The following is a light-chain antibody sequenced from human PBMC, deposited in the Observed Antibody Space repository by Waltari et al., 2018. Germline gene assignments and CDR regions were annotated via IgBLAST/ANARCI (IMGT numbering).Light chain of an antibody. J-gene: IGKJ2*03. CDR1: QSLLHSIGYDY. CDR2: LGS. Sequence: VTPGEPASISCRSSQSLLHSIGYDYLDWYLQKPGQSPQLLIYLGSNRASGVPDRFSGSGSGTDFTLKISRVEAEDVGVYYCMQALQTPISFGQGTKLEIK. CDR3: MQALQTPIS. V-gene: IGKV2-28*01.